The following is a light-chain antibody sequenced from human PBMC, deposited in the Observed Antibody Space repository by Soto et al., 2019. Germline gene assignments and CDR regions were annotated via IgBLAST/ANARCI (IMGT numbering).Light chain of an antibody. CDR2: AAS. CDR3: QQSYSTPSLT. J-gene: IGKJ4*01. Sequence: DRVAIPCRARQSVSSYLTWYQHKSGKAPKLLIYAASRLQTGVPSRFSGSGSGTDFTLTISGLQPEDFATYYCQQSYSTPSLTFGGGTKVDIK. V-gene: IGKV1-39*01. CDR1: QSVSSY.